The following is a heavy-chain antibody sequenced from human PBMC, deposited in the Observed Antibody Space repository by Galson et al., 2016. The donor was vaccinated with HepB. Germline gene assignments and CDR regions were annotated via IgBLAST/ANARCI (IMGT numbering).Heavy chain of an antibody. D-gene: IGHD3-10*01. Sequence: SVKVSCKASGYTFITYGFTWVRQAPGQGLEWMGWISPSNGHTNYAQILQGRLSLTTDTSTSTAYMEVSSLRSDDTAVYSCARADRYGSGNYNVYWGQGTLVTVSS. J-gene: IGHJ4*02. CDR3: ARADRYGSGNYNVY. V-gene: IGHV1-18*01. CDR1: GYTFITYG. CDR2: ISPSNGHT.